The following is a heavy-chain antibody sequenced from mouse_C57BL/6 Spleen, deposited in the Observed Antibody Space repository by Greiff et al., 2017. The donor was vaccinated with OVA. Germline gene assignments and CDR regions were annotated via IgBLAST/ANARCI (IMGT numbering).Heavy chain of an antibody. CDR1: GFTFNTYA. D-gene: IGHD2-3*01. CDR3: VRDPRDGYYVNFDV. CDR2: IRSKSSNYAT. J-gene: IGHJ1*03. Sequence: EVQVVESGGGLVQPKGSLKLSCAASGFTFNTYAMHWVRQAPGKGLEWVARIRSKSSNYATYYADSVKDRFTISRDDSQSMLYLQMNNLKTEDTAMYYCVRDPRDGYYVNFDVWGTGTTVTVSS. V-gene: IGHV10-3*01.